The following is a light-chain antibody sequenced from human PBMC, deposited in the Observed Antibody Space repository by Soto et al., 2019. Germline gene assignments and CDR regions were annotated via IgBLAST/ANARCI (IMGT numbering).Light chain of an antibody. CDR2: EVS. CDR3: SSYAGSNNWV. Sequence: QSVLTQPPSASGSPGQSVTISCTGTSRDVGGYNYVSWYQQHPGKAPKLMIYEVSKRPSGVPDRFSGSKSGNTASLTVSGLQAEYEAEYYCSSYAGSNNWVFGGGTKLTVL. CDR1: SRDVGGYNY. J-gene: IGLJ3*02. V-gene: IGLV2-8*01.